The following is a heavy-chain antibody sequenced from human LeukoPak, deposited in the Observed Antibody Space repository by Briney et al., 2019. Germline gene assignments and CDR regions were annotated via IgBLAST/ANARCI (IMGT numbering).Heavy chain of an antibody. D-gene: IGHD5-18*01. CDR1: GYSFTSYW. J-gene: IGHJ6*02. CDR2: IYPGDSDT. Sequence: PGESLKISCKGSGYSFTSYWIGWVRQMPGEGLEWMGIIYPGDSDTRYSPSFRGQVTISADKSISTAYLQWSSLKASDTAMYYCARHEHSSFYGMDVWGQGTTVTVSS. CDR3: ARHEHSSFYGMDV. V-gene: IGHV5-51*01.